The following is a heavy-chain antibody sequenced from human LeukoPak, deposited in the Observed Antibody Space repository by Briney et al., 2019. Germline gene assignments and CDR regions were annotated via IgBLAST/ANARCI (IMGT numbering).Heavy chain of an antibody. CDR2: IIPIFGIA. CDR1: GGTFSSYA. D-gene: IGHD3-3*01. V-gene: IGHV1-69*04. Sequence: SVKVSCKASGGTFSSYAISWVRQAPGQGLEWMGRIIPIFGIANYAQKFQGRVTITADKSTSTAYMELSSLRTEETAVYYCARGSHYDFWSGYYSYYYGMDVWGQGTTVTVSS. J-gene: IGHJ6*02. CDR3: ARGSHYDFWSGYYSYYYGMDV.